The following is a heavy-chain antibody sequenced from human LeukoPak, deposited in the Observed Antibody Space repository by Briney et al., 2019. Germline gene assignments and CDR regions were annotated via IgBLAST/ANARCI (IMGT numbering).Heavy chain of an antibody. CDR2: INHSGST. CDR3: ARKYCNGGSCPLDY. J-gene: IGHJ4*02. CDR1: GGSFSGYY. V-gene: IGHV4-34*01. Sequence: SETLSLTCAVYGGSFSGYYWGWIRQPPGKGLEWIGEINHSGSTNYNPSLKSRVTISVDASKNQFSLKLSSVTAADTAVYYCARKYCNGGSCPLDYWGQGTLVTVSS. D-gene: IGHD2-15*01.